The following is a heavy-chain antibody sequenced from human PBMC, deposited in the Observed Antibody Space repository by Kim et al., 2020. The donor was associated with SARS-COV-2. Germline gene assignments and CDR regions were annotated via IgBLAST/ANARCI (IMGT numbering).Heavy chain of an antibody. Sequence: VDSVKGRCPTSRNNAKNYLYLQMNSLRAEDTAVYYCARYYSSGWYEYYFDYWGQGTLVTVSS. D-gene: IGHD6-19*01. V-gene: IGHV3-7*03. CDR3: ARYYSSGWYEYYFDY. J-gene: IGHJ4*02.